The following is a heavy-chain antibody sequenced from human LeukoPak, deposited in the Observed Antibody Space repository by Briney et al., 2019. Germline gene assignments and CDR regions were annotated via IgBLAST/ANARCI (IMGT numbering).Heavy chain of an antibody. J-gene: IGHJ4*02. V-gene: IGHV4-34*01. CDR2: INHSGYT. CDR3: TRMTTGHDY. Sequence: SETLSLTCAVPGVSFNNYYWSWVRQTPGKGLEWIGEINHSGYTNDSPSLKSRVTLSIDTSRKQFSLNLRSVTVADTGIYYCTRMTTGHDYWGQGTLVTVSS. CDR1: GVSFNNYY. D-gene: IGHD4-17*01.